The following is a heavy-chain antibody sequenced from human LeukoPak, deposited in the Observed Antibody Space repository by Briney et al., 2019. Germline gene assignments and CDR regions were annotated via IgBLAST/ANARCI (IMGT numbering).Heavy chain of an antibody. CDR2: INHSGST. CDR3: ARGLPSYDSSGYYGAHFDY. V-gene: IGHV4-34*01. Sequence: SETLSLTCAVYGGSFSGYYWSWIRQPPGKGLEWIGEINHSGSTNYNPSLKSRVTISVDTSKNQFSLKLSSVTAADTAVYYCARGLPSYDSSGYYGAHFDYWGQGTLVTVSS. J-gene: IGHJ4*02. CDR1: GGSFSGYY. D-gene: IGHD3-22*01.